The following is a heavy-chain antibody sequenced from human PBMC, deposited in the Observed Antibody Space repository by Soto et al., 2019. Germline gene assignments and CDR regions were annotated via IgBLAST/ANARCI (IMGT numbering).Heavy chain of an antibody. CDR3: ARQVVVVAVTDYNWFDP. CDR1: GGSISSYY. CDR2: IYYSGST. V-gene: IGHV4-59*08. Sequence: SETLSLTCTVSGGSISSYYWSWIRQPPGKGLEWIGYIYYSGSTNYNPSLKSRVTISVDTSKNQFSLKLSSVTAADTAVYYCARQVVVVAVTDYNWFDPWGQGTLVTVSS. J-gene: IGHJ5*02. D-gene: IGHD2-15*01.